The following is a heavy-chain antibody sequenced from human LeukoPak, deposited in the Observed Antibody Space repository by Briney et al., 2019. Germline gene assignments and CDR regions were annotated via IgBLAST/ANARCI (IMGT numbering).Heavy chain of an antibody. V-gene: IGHV1-8*01. CDR1: GYTFTSYD. J-gene: IGHJ4*02. CDR3: TRNFLGLNY. Sequence: ASVKVSCKASGYTFTSYDIYWVRQATGQGLEWMGRMNPDSGNTGYAQKFQGRVAMTRDTSINTAYVELSGLRSEDTAVYYCTRNFLGLNYWGQGTLVTVSS. D-gene: IGHD1-26*01. CDR2: MNPDSGNT.